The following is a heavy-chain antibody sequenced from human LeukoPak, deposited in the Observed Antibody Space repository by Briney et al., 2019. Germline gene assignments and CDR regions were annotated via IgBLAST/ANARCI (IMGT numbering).Heavy chain of an antibody. J-gene: IGHJ4*02. D-gene: IGHD3-10*01. CDR2: ISGSGRGT. CDR3: AKRGVVIRIILVGFHKEAYYFDS. V-gene: IGHV3-23*01. CDR1: GITLSNYG. Sequence: GGSLGLPCAGCGITLSNYGMSWVRQAPGKGLEWVAGISGSGRGTHYADSVKGRFTISRDNPKNTLHLQMNSLRAEDTAVYFCAKRGVVIRIILVGFHKEAYYFDSWGQGALVTVSS.